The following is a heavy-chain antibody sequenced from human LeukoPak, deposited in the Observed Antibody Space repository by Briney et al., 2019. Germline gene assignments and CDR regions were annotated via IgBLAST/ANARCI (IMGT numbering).Heavy chain of an antibody. CDR2: ISSSSSYI. CDR3: ARTFAGAEPKLYY. Sequence: KPGGSLRLSCAASGFTFSSYSMNWVRQAPGKGLEWVSSISSSSSYIYYADSVKGRFTISRDNAKNSLYLQMNSLRAEDTAVYYCARTFAGAEPKLYYWGQGTLVTVSS. D-gene: IGHD3-16*01. J-gene: IGHJ4*02. CDR1: GFTFSSYS. V-gene: IGHV3-21*01.